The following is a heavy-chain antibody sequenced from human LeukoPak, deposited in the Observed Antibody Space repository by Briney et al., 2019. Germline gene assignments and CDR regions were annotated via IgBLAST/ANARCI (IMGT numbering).Heavy chain of an antibody. CDR2: IYYSGST. V-gene: IGHV4-39*01. Sequence: SLETLSLTCTVSGASFSSSTYYWGWIRQPPGKGLEWIGSIYYSGSTYYNPSLKSRVTMSVDTSKNQFSLKLSSVTAADTAVYYCARHAGGIAAAGTRPFDYWGQGTLVTVSS. D-gene: IGHD6-13*01. J-gene: IGHJ4*02. CDR1: GASFSSSTYY. CDR3: ARHAGGIAAAGTRPFDY.